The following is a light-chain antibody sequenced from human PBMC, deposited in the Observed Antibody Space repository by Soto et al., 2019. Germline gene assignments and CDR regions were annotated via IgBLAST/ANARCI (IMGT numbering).Light chain of an antibody. CDR2: LNSDGSH. V-gene: IGLV4-69*01. CDR3: QTWGTDYV. CDR1: SGHSSYA. J-gene: IGLJ1*01. Sequence: QPVLTQSPSASASLGASVKLTCTLSSGHSSYAIAWHQQQPEKGPRYLMKLNSDGSHSKGDGIPDRFSGSSSGAERYLTISSLQSEDEADYYCQTWGTDYVFGTGTKLTVL.